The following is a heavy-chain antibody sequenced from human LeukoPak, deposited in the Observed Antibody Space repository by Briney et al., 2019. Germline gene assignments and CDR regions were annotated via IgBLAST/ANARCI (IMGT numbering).Heavy chain of an antibody. CDR2: INPSGGST. CDR3: ARLGRPFVVVPAASRGTTKPDLRGRDY. V-gene: IGHV1-46*01. CDR1: GYTFTSYY. Sequence: ASVKVSCKASGYTFTSYYMHWVRQAPGQGLEWMGIINPSGGSTSYAQKFQGRVTMTRDTSTSTVYMELSSLRSEGTAVYYCARLGRPFVVVPAASRGTTKPDLRGRDYWGQGTLVTVSS. D-gene: IGHD2-2*01. J-gene: IGHJ4*02.